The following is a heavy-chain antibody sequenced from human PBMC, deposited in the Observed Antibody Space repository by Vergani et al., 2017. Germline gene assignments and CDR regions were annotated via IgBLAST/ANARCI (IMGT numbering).Heavy chain of an antibody. CDR2: ISGSGVSA. J-gene: IGHJ6*02. CDR3: ARDPMVRAPRYYGMDV. CDR1: EFTFSNYA. D-gene: IGHD3-10*01. V-gene: IGHV3-23*01. Sequence: EVQLLESGGGLVQPGGSLRLTCAASEFTFSNYAMNWVRQAPGKGLEWVSGISGSGVSAYYTDSVKGRFTISRDNAKNSLYLQMNSLRAEDTAVYYCARDPMVRAPRYYGMDVWGQGTTVTVSS.